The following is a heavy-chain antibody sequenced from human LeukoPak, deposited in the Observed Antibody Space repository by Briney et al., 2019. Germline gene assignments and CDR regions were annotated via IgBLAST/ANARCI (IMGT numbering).Heavy chain of an antibody. D-gene: IGHD2-15*01. CDR1: GFTFTNHA. V-gene: IGHV3-23*01. CDR3: AKVIGYCSGGSCTDAFDI. J-gene: IGHJ3*02. CDR2: ISGSGGST. Sequence: GTSLRLSCAASGFTFTNHAMHWVRQAPGKGLEWVSAISGSGGSTYYADSVKGRFTISRDNSKNTLYLQMNSLRAEDTAVYYCAKVIGYCSGGSCTDAFDIWGQGTMVTVCS.